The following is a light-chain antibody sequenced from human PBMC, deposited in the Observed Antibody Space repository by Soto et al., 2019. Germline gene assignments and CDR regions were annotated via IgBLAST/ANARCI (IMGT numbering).Light chain of an antibody. Sequence: QSVLTQPPSASGTPGQRVTISCSGSSSNIGSKTVNWYQQLPGTAPKLLIYSNNQRPSGVPDRCSGSKSGTSASLAISGRQSEDEADYYCAAWDDSLNGVVFGGGTKVTVL. CDR1: SSNIGSKT. J-gene: IGLJ2*01. CDR3: AAWDDSLNGVV. V-gene: IGLV1-44*01. CDR2: SNN.